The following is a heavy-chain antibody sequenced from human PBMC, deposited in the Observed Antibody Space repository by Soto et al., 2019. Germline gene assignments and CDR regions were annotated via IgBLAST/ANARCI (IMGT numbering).Heavy chain of an antibody. Sequence: EVQLVESGGGLVKPGGSLRLSCAASGFTFSSYSMNWVRQAPGKGLEWVSSISRSSSYIYYADSVKGRFTISRDNAKNLPYLQLNSLRSEDPSVYYCASDLHGYVSFRFDPWGQGTLVTVSS. V-gene: IGHV3-21*01. CDR1: GFTFSSYS. J-gene: IGHJ5*02. CDR3: ASDLHGYVSFRFDP. CDR2: ISRSSSYI. D-gene: IGHD5-12*01.